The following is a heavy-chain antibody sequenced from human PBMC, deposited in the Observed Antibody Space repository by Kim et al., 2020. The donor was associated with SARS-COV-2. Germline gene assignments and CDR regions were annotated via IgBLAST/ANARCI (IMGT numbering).Heavy chain of an antibody. J-gene: IGHJ5*02. Sequence: SETLSLTCTVSGGSISSSSYYWGWIRQPPGKGLEWIGSIYYSGSTYYNPSLKSRVTISVDTSKNQFSLKLSSVTAADTAVYYCARQMRAARLFVGGLNWFDPWGQGTLVTVSS. CDR1: GGSISSSSYY. D-gene: IGHD6-6*01. V-gene: IGHV4-39*01. CDR3: ARQMRAARLFVGGLNWFDP. CDR2: IYYSGST.